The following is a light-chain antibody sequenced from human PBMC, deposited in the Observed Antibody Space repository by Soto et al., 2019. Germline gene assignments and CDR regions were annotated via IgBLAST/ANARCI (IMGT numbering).Light chain of an antibody. V-gene: IGLV2-11*01. J-gene: IGLJ3*02. CDR3: CSYAGKYTLL. CDR1: SSNVGGYNF. CDR2: DVS. Sequence: QSALTQPRSVSGSPVQSVTISGTGTSSNVGGYNFVSWYQQHPGTAPKLMLYDVSNRPPGVPARFYGSKSGNTASLTISGLQAEDDADYYCCSYAGKYTLLFGGGTKVPVL.